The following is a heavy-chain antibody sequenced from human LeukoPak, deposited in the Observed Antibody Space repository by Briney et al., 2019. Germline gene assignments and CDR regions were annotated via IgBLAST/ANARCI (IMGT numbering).Heavy chain of an antibody. V-gene: IGHV4-59*08. D-gene: IGHD5-12*01. CDR1: GGSINNFY. CDR2: ISYSGST. J-gene: IGHJ4*02. CDR3: ARRGGYTGYDRD. Sequence: SETLSLTCTISGGSINNFYWSWIRQPPGKGLEWIGYISYSGSTNYSPSLKSRDTISFDTSNNHFSLKLSSVTAADTAVYYCARRGGYTGYDRDWGQGTLVTVSS.